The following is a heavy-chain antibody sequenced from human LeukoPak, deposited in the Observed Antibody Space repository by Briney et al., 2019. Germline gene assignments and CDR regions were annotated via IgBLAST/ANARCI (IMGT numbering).Heavy chain of an antibody. CDR2: ISYDGSNK. J-gene: IGHJ4*02. V-gene: IGHV3-30*04. CDR3: AKARGEQNGGSNY. D-gene: IGHD2-15*01. CDR1: GFTFSSYA. Sequence: GGSLRLSCAASGFTFSSYAMHWVRQAPGKGLEWVAVISYDGSNKYYADSVKGRFTIPRDNSKNTLYLQMNSLRAEDTAVYYCAKARGEQNGGSNYWGQGTQVIVSS.